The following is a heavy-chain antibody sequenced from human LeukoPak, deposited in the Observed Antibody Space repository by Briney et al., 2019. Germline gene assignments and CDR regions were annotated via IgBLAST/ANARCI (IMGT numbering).Heavy chain of an antibody. CDR2: IIPILGIA. CDR3: ARDIIGTVTTGGMDV. J-gene: IGHJ6*02. V-gene: IGHV1-69*04. D-gene: IGHD4-17*01. Sequence: SVKVSCKASGGTFSSYAISWVRQAPGQGLEWMGRIIPILGIASYAQKFQGRVTITADKSTSTAYMELSSLRSEDTAVYYCARDIIGTVTTGGMDVWGQGTTVTVSS. CDR1: GGTFSSYA.